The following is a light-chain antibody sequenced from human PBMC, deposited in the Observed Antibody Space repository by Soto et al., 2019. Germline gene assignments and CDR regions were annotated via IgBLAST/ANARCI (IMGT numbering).Light chain of an antibody. J-gene: IGKJ5*01. V-gene: IGKV1-5*01. CDR2: GAS. Sequence: IQITQSPSTLSPSVGDRVTITCRASQSIVNWLAWYQQKPGKAPRVLIYGASTLERGVPSRFSGSGSGTEFTLTITNLQPDDFATYYCQQYNTYSATFGQGTRLEIK. CDR1: QSIVNW. CDR3: QQYNTYSAT.